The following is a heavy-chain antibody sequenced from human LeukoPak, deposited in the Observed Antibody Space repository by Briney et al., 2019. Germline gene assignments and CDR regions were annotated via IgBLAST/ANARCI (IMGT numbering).Heavy chain of an antibody. CDR3: AKEPREYCSSTSCPNWFDS. CDR1: GFTFNNYA. J-gene: IGHJ5*01. Sequence: GGSLRLSCAASGFTFNNYAMSWVRRAPGKGLEWVSAISASGGTTYYADSVKGRFTISGDNSENTLFLQMNSLRAEDTAVYYCAKEPREYCSSTSCPNWFDSWGQGTLVTVSS. V-gene: IGHV3-23*01. D-gene: IGHD2-2*01. CDR2: ISASGGTT.